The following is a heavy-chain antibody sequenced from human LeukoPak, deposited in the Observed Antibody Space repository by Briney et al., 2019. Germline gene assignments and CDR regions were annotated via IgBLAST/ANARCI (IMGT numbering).Heavy chain of an antibody. D-gene: IGHD2-15*01. Sequence: GESLKISRQGSGYTFTSYWIGWVRPMPGKGLEWMGIIYPGDFYTRYSPSFQGQVTISVDKSISTAYLQWSSLKASDTAMYYCARQECSAGSCYRYWGQGTLVTVSS. J-gene: IGHJ4*02. CDR2: IYPGDFYT. CDR3: ARQECSAGSCYRY. V-gene: IGHV5-51*01. CDR1: GYTFTSYW.